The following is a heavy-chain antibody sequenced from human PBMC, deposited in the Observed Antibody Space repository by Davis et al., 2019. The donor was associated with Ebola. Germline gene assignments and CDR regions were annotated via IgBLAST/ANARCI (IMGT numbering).Heavy chain of an antibody. J-gene: IGHJ5*02. V-gene: IGHV3-23*01. CDR3: AKGNYDSSGYWGYWFDP. CDR1: QFTFTNFA. Sequence: GGSLRLSCAASQFTFTNFAMNWVRQAPGKGPEWVSSISGSGASTYYADSVKGRFTISRDNSEDTLFLQIHSLRVEDTAIYYCAKGNYDSSGYWGYWFDPWGQGTQVTVSS. D-gene: IGHD3-22*01. CDR2: ISGSGAST.